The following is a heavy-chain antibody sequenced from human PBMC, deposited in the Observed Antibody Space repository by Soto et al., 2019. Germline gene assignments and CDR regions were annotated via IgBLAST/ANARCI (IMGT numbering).Heavy chain of an antibody. CDR2: IKSKGEDATT. CDR1: VFTSGTAS. CDR3: ATDLPTAGGGEIDY. J-gene: IGHJ4*02. V-gene: IGHV3-15*01. Sequence: LSCAASVFTSGTASVICLGKAPGRGLEWVGLIKSKGEDATTNYAAPVKGRFSISRDDSTNTQSLQMNNLKSDDTAVYYCATDLPTAGGGEIDYWGQGTLVTVSS. D-gene: IGHD2-21*01.